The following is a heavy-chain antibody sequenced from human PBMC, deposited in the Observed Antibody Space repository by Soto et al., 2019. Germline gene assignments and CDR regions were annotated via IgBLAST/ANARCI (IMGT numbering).Heavy chain of an antibody. CDR2: IYYSGST. Sequence: WETLPLTCTVSAGSISSYYWTWIRQFPGKGLEWIGNIYYSGSTNYNPFLKSRVTISVDTSRNQFSLKLSSVTAADAAVYYCVRANYFDYWGQGTLVTVSS. J-gene: IGHJ4*02. V-gene: IGHV4-59*01. CDR3: VRANYFDY. CDR1: AGSISSYY.